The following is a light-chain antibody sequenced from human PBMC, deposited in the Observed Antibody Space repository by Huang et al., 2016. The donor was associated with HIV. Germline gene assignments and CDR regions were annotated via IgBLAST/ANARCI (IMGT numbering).Light chain of an antibody. CDR1: QGISSY. CDR2: AAS. CDR3: QQLNSYPSIT. Sequence: IQLTQSPSSLSASVGDRVTITCRASQGISSYLAWYQQKPGKAPKLLIYAASTWQSGVPSRFSGSGSGTDFTLTISSLQPEECATYYCQQLNSYPSITFGQGTRLEIK. V-gene: IGKV1-9*01. J-gene: IGKJ5*01.